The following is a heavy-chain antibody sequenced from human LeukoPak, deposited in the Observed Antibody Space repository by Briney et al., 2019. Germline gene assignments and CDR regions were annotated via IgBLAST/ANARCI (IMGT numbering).Heavy chain of an antibody. D-gene: IGHD1-14*01. CDR2: IHNSGRT. V-gene: IGHV4-61*08. Sequence: PSETLSLTCTVSGGSISSGGYYWSWIRQHPGKGLEWIGYIHNSGRTNYNPSLKSRVTGFVDTSKNQVSLRLSSVTAADTAVYYCARHGTISSESYFDYWGQGALVTVSS. CDR1: GGSISSGGYY. J-gene: IGHJ4*02. CDR3: ARHGTISSESYFDY.